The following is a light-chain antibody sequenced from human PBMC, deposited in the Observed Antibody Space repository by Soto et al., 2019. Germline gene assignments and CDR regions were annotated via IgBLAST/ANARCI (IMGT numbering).Light chain of an antibody. Sequence: QSVLTQPPSASGTPGQRVTISCSGSSSNIGGNYVYWYQQHPGKAPKLMIYAVSSRPSGVSYRFSGSKSGNTASLTISGLQAEDEADYYCSSYTTNSSYVFGTGTKVTVL. CDR2: AVS. V-gene: IGLV2-14*01. CDR3: SSYTTNSSYV. J-gene: IGLJ1*01. CDR1: SSNIGGNY.